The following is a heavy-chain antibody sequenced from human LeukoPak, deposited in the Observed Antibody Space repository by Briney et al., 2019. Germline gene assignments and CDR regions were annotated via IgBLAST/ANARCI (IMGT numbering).Heavy chain of an antibody. CDR2: IYYSGST. CDR1: GGSISSYY. Sequence: PSETLSLTCTVSGGSISSYYWSWIRQPPGKGLEWIGYIYYSGSTNYNPSLKSRVTISVDTSKNQFSLKLSSVTAADTAVYYCARAPIAVAYNWFDPWGQGTLVTVSS. J-gene: IGHJ5*02. V-gene: IGHV4-59*12. CDR3: ARAPIAVAYNWFDP. D-gene: IGHD6-19*01.